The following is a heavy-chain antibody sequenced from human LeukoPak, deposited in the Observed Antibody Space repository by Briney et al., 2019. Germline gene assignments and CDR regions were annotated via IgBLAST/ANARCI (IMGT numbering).Heavy chain of an antibody. CDR2: INSDGSST. J-gene: IGHJ4*02. D-gene: IGHD6-19*01. Sequence: GGSLRLSCAASGFTFSSYWMHWVRQAPGKGLVWVSRINSDGSSTSYADSVKGRFTISRDNAKNTLFLQMNSLRAEYTAVYYCARYTFSSGFLYWGQGALVTASS. V-gene: IGHV3-74*01. CDR3: ARYTFSSGFLY. CDR1: GFTFSSYW.